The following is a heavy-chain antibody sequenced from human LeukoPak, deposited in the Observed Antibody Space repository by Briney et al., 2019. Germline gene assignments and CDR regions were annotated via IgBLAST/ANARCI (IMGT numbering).Heavy chain of an antibody. Sequence: GGSLRLSCIASGFTFSHYGFHWVRQAPGEGLEWVAVIWSDGSNKYYGDSVKGRFIIYRDDSQNTVYLQMNSLRAEDTAVYYCAKDAQRGFDYSNSLEYWGQGSLVTVSS. J-gene: IGHJ4*02. CDR1: GFTFSHYG. CDR3: AKDAQRGFDYSNSLEY. D-gene: IGHD4-11*01. V-gene: IGHV3-33*06. CDR2: IWSDGSNK.